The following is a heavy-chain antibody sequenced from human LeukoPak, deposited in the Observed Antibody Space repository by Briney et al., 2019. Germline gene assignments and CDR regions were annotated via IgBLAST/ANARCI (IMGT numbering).Heavy chain of an antibody. CDR3: ARERDGDYVGY. D-gene: IGHD4-17*01. V-gene: IGHV3-48*01. CDR2: ISSSSSTI. Sequence: GGSLRLSCAASGFTFSSYSMNWVRQAPGKGLEGVSYISSSSSTIYYADSVKGRFTISRDNAKNSLYLQMNSLRAEDTAVYYCARERDGDYVGYWGQGTLVTVSS. CDR1: GFTFSSYS. J-gene: IGHJ4*02.